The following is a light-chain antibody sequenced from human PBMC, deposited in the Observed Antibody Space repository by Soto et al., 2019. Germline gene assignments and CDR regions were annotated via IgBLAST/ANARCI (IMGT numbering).Light chain of an antibody. CDR2: LAS. J-gene: IGKJ1*01. Sequence: EILMTQSPVTLALSAFGRATLSFRPSQSVSNNLAWYQQKRGQAPRLLIYLASSRATGIPDRFSGSGSGTDFTLTISRLEPEDFAVYYCQQYGSSPPWTFGQGTKVDIK. CDR3: QQYGSSPPWT. V-gene: IGKV3-20*01. CDR1: QSVSNN.